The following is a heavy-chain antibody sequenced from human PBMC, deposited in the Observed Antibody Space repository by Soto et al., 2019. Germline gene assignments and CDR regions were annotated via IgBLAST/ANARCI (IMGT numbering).Heavy chain of an antibody. CDR2: INTSNDNK. CDR1: GYTFTNYG. Sequence: QVHLVQSGAEVKKPGASVKVSCKASGYTFTNYGISWVRQAPGEGLEWVGWINTSNDNKLYAQKLRGRLTLTTDTSTRTAYMDLTTLRSDDTAVYFCARDPGAASFDFWAQGTLVTVAS. CDR3: ARDPGAASFDF. D-gene: IGHD2-15*01. V-gene: IGHV1-18*01. J-gene: IGHJ4*02.